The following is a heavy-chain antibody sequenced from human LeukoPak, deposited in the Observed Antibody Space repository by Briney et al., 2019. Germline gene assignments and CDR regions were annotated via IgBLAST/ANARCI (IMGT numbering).Heavy chain of an antibody. J-gene: IGHJ4*02. CDR3: ARAVSGRFDY. D-gene: IGHD6-19*01. CDR1: GGSMSPYH. V-gene: IGHV4-59*08. Sequence: SSETLSLTCTVSGGSMSPYHWGWIRQPPGKGLEWTGHIYYSGSTNYNPSLNSRVTISVDTSKNQFSLRLSSVTAADTAIYYCARAVSGRFDYWGQGTLVTVSS. CDR2: IYYSGST.